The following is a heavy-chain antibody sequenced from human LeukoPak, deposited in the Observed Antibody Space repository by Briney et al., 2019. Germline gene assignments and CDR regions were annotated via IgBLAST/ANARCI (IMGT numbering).Heavy chain of an antibody. Sequence: PGGSMRPSCAAPGFTFSTYWMHGVRQAPGKGLLWVSRINSDGSSTSYADSVKGRFTISNDNAKNTLYLPMNSLRAEDTAVYYCARAEWELRGWFDPWGQGTLVTVSS. V-gene: IGHV3-74*01. CDR3: ARAEWELRGWFDP. CDR2: INSDGSST. J-gene: IGHJ5*02. D-gene: IGHD1-26*01. CDR1: GFTFSTYW.